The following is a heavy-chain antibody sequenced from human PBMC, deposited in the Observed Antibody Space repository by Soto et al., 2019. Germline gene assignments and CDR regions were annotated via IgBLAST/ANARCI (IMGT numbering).Heavy chain of an antibody. J-gene: IGHJ5*02. CDR3: AREVPMTTLYNWFDP. Sequence: PSETLSLTCTVSGSSISSGGYYWSWIRQHPGKGLEWIGYIYYSGSTYYNPSLKSRVTTSVDTSKNQFSLKLSSVTAADTAVYYCAREVPMTTLYNWFDPWGQGTLVTVSS. V-gene: IGHV4-31*03. CDR1: GSSISSGGYY. D-gene: IGHD4-17*01. CDR2: IYYSGST.